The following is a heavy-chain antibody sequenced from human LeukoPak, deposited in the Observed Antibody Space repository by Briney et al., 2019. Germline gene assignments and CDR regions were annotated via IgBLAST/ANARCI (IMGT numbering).Heavy chain of an antibody. D-gene: IGHD1-1*01. J-gene: IGHJ4*02. V-gene: IGHV4-61*02. Sequence: SETLSLTRTVSRGSISSAGYYWSWIRQPAGKGLEWIGRVYTSGRTNYIPSLKSRVTISLDTSNKQFSLKLSSVTAADTAVYYCARGSNWNSYDYWGQGTLVTVSS. CDR2: VYTSGRT. CDR1: RGSISSAGYY. CDR3: ARGSNWNSYDY.